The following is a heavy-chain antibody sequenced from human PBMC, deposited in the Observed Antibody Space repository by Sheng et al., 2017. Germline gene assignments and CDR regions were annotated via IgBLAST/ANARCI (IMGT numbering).Heavy chain of an antibody. V-gene: IGHV3-7*01. CDR2: IKQDGSEK. Sequence: EVQLVESGGGLVQPGGSLRLSCAASGFTFSSYWMSWVRQAPGKGLEWVANIKQDGSEKYYVDSVKGRFTISRDNAKNSLYLQMNSLRAEDTAVYYCAREGDYYDSSGFDYWGQGNPWSPSPQ. D-gene: IGHD3-22*01. CDR3: AREGDYYDSSGFDY. J-gene: IGHJ4*02. CDR1: GFTFSSYW.